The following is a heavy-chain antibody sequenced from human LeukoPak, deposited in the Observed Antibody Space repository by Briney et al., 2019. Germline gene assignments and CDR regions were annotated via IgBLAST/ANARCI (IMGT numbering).Heavy chain of an antibody. D-gene: IGHD3-22*01. CDR1: GSTFDDYA. CDR3: AKGNSYDSSGLPFDY. J-gene: IGHJ4*02. CDR2: IRWDSGSV. Sequence: GGSLRLSCAASGSTFDDYAMHWVRQAPGKGLEWVSGIRWDSGSVDSADSVKGRFTISRDNARNSLYLQMNSLRAEDTALYYCAKGNSYDSSGLPFDYWGQGTLVTVSS. V-gene: IGHV3-9*01.